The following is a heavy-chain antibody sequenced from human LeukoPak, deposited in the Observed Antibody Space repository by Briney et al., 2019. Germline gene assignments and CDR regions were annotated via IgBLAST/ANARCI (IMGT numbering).Heavy chain of an antibody. CDR2: MNQDGSEK. D-gene: IGHD3-9*01. CDR1: GFTFSNYW. J-gene: IGHJ6*02. Sequence: PGGSLRLSCAASGFTFSNYWMAWVRQAPGKGLEWVANMNQDGSEKYYVDSMKGRFTISRDNAKNSLYLQMNSLRAEDTAVYYCAKDTVYDILTGYSMRLYYYGMDVWGQGTTVTVSS. CDR3: AKDTVYDILTGYSMRLYYYGMDV. V-gene: IGHV3-7*03.